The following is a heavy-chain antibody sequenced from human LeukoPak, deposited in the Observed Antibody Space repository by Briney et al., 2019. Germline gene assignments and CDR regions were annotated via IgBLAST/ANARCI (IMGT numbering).Heavy chain of an antibody. J-gene: IGHJ4*02. CDR2: ISGSGGST. CDR3: AKSRGGWYLLDY. V-gene: IGHV3-23*01. CDR1: AFTFSTYA. D-gene: IGHD6-19*01. Sequence: PGGSLRLSCAASAFTFSTYAMSWVRQAPGKGLEWVSAISGSGGSTTHADSVKGRFTISRDNSNNTLYVQMNSLRAEDTAVYYCAKSRGGWYLLDYWGEGTLVTVSS.